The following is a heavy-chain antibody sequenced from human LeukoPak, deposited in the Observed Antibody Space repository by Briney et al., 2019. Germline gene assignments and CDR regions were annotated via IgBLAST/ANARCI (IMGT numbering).Heavy chain of an antibody. CDR1: GFTFSSYG. Sequence: GGSLRLSCAASGFTFSSYGMHWVRQAPGKGLEWLALISSDGSNENFADSVKGRFTISRDNSKNTLYLQMNSLRSEDTAIYYCAGDPNRSYFDHWGQGTLVTVSS. D-gene: IGHD1-14*01. CDR2: ISSDGSNE. J-gene: IGHJ4*02. V-gene: IGHV3-30*06. CDR3: AGDPNRSYFDH.